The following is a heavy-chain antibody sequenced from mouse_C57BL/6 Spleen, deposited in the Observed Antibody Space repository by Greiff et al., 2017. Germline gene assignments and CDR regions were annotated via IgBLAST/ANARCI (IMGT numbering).Heavy chain of an antibody. CDR3: TRFDYDTWFAY. CDR2: IDPETGGT. J-gene: IGHJ3*01. CDR1: GYTFTDYE. D-gene: IGHD2-4*01. V-gene: IGHV1-15*01. Sequence: VQLKESGAELVRPGASVTLSCKASGYTFTDYEMHWVKQTPVHGLEWIGAIDPETGGTAYNQKFKGKAILTADKSSSTAYMELRSLTSEDSAVYYCTRFDYDTWFAYWGQGTLVTVSA.